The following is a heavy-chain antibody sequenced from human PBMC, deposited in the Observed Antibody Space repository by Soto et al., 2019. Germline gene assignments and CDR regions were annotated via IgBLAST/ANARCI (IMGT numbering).Heavy chain of an antibody. V-gene: IGHV4-30-2*01. D-gene: IGHD3-22*01. CDR2: IYHSGST. CDR1: GGSISSGGYS. CDR3: ARVNYYDSSGYYFDY. J-gene: IGHJ4*02. Sequence: SETLSLTCAVSGGSISSGGYSWSWIRQPPGKGLEWIGYIYHSGSTYYNPSLKSRVTISVDRSKNQFSLKLSSVTAADTAVYYCARVNYYDSSGYYFDYWGQGTLVTVSS.